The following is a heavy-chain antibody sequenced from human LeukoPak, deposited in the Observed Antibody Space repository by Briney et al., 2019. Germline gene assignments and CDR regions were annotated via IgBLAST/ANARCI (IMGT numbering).Heavy chain of an antibody. CDR2: IYYSGST. Sequence: SETLSLTCTVSGGSISSSSYYWGWIRQPPGKGLEWIGSIYYSGSTYYNPSLKSRVTISVDRSKNQFSLKLSSVTAADTAVYYCARDGNDDDSSGYYYVWYFDYWGQGTLVTVSS. J-gene: IGHJ4*02. V-gene: IGHV4-39*07. CDR3: ARDGNDDDSSGYYYVWYFDY. CDR1: GGSISSSSYY. D-gene: IGHD3-22*01.